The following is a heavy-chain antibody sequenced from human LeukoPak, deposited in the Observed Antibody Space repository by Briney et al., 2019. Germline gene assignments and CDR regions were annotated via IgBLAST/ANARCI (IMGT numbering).Heavy chain of an antibody. V-gene: IGHV3-30*03. CDR3: ARDLGFGAPDDY. CDR1: GFTFSSYG. Sequence: GGSLRLSCAASGFTFSSYGMHWVRQAPGKGLEWVAGVTSDGRTEVYVDSVKGRFTLSRDNSKNTVYLQMNWLRSEDTGVYYCARDLGFGAPDDYWDQGTLVTVSS. J-gene: IGHJ4*02. CDR2: VTSDGRTE. D-gene: IGHD3-10*01.